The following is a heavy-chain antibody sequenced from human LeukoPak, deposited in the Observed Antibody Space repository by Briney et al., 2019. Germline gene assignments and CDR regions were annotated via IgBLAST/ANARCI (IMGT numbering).Heavy chain of an antibody. V-gene: IGHV3-23*01. J-gene: IGHJ4*02. D-gene: IGHD3-22*01. CDR3: AKITMIVVVITTFFDY. Sequence: GGSLRLSCAASGFTFSSYAMSWVRQAPGKGLEWVSAISGSGGSTYYADSVKGRFTISRDNSKNTPYLQMNSLRAEDTAVYYCAKITMIVVVITTFFDYWGQGTLVTVSS. CDR1: GFTFSSYA. CDR2: ISGSGGST.